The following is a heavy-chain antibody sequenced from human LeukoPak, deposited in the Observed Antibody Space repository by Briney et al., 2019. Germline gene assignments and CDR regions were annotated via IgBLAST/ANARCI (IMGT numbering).Heavy chain of an antibody. V-gene: IGHV1-46*04. CDR3: ARHNVGSSGWTGLGF. Sequence: VASVKVSCRTFGDTFTSQYIQWVRQAPGQGLEWMGLIKPHDGSTFYAQSLQGRVTLTRDTSTSTVYMDLSSLRSEDTAIYFCARHNVGSSGWTGLGFWGQGTLVTVSS. CDR1: GDTFTSQY. J-gene: IGHJ4*02. CDR2: IKPHDGST. D-gene: IGHD6-19*01.